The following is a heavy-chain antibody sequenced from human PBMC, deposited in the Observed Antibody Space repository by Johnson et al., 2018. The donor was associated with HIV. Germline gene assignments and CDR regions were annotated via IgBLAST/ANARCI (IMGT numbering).Heavy chain of an antibody. D-gene: IGHD6-6*01. CDR2: ISYDGSNK. CDR3: ARVYSSSSAHAFDI. Sequence: QVQLVESGGGVVQPGRSLRLSCAASGFTFSSYAMHWVRQAPGKGLEWVAVISYDGSNKYYAASVKGRFTISRDNSKNTLYLQMNSLRAEDTAVYYCARVYSSSSAHAFDIWGQGTMVTVSS. CDR1: GFTFSSYA. J-gene: IGHJ3*02. V-gene: IGHV3-30*04.